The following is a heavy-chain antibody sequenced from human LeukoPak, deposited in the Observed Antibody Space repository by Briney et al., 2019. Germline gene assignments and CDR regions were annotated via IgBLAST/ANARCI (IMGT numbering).Heavy chain of an antibody. CDR3: ARVLGYCSGGGCSEYFQH. CDR1: GGSISNYY. J-gene: IGHJ1*01. CDR2: IYHTEST. Sequence: PSETLSLTCTVSGGSISNYYWNWIRQPPGKGLEWIGFIYHTESTSYNPSLKSRVTISLDRSKSQFSLKLSSVTAADTAVYYCARVLGYCSGGGCSEYFQHWGQGTLVTVSS. V-gene: IGHV4-59*01. D-gene: IGHD2-15*01.